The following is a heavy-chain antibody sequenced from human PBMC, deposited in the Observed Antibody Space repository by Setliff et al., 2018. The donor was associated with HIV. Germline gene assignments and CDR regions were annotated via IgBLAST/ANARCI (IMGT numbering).Heavy chain of an antibody. CDR1: GGSVGSGSYY. Sequence: SETLSLTCTVSGGSVGSGSYYWGWIRQPPGKGLEWIGTVYYSGSTYYDPSLKSRVTISLDTSKNQFSLKVNSVTAADTAIYYCARRIYGNNPYFDYWSQGTLVTVSS. V-gene: IGHV4-39*07. CDR2: VYYSGST. CDR3: ARRIYGNNPYFDY. J-gene: IGHJ4*02. D-gene: IGHD4-17*01.